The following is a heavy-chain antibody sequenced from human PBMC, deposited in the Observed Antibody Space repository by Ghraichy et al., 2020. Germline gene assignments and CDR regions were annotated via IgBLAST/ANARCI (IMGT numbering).Heavy chain of an antibody. CDR3: ARANSAGRSPFYS. D-gene: IGHD3-10*01. J-gene: IGHJ5*02. Sequence: SETLSLTCTVSGASINATAYFWHWVRHHPAKGLEWIGYVSHRGDTSFNPPLKSRLIISMDTSQNRFSLDLYSVSAAHSAAYYCARANSAGRSPFYSWGRGALVTVSS. CDR2: VSHRGDT. CDR1: GASINATAYF. V-gene: IGHV4-31*03.